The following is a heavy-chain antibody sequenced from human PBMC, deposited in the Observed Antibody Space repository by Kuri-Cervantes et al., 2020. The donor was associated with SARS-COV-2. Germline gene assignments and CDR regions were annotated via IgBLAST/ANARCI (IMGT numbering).Heavy chain of an antibody. CDR1: GGSISSGGYY. D-gene: IGHD7-27*01. CDR3: ARNWGRYYFDY. CDR2: IYHSGST. J-gene: IGHJ4*02. Sequence: LRLSCTVSGGSISSGGYYWSWIRQTPGKGLEWIGYIYHSGSTYYNPSLKSRVTISVDRSKNQFSLKLSSVTAADTAVYYCARNWGRYYFDYWGQGTLVTVSS. V-gene: IGHV4-30-2*01.